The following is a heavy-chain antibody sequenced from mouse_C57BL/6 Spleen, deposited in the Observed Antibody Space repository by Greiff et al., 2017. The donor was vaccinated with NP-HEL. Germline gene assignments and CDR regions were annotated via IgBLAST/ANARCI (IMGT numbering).Heavy chain of an antibody. CDR1: GFTFSSYA. CDR3: ARSYSFDY. J-gene: IGHJ2*01. Sequence: EVQLVESGGGLVKPGGSLKLSCAASGFTFSSYAMSWVRQTPEKRLEWVATISDGGSYTYYPDNVKGRFTISRDNAKNNLYLQMSHLKSEDTAMYYCARSYSFDYWGQGTTLTVSS. V-gene: IGHV5-4*01. CDR2: ISDGGSYT.